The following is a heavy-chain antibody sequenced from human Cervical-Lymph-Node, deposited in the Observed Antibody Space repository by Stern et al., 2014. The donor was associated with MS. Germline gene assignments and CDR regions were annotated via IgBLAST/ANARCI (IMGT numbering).Heavy chain of an antibody. V-gene: IGHV3-30*04. D-gene: IGHD2-8*01. CDR1: GFTFSNYA. J-gene: IGHJ4*02. CDR2: ISYDESKK. Sequence: VQLVQSGGGVVQPGRSLRLSCAASGFTFSNYAMYWVRQAPGKGLEWVALISYDESKKYYADSVKGRFSISRDSSKNTLYLQMNSLRADDTALYYCAKDDGGYCRYGVCSFFDSWGQGILVTVSS. CDR3: AKDDGGYCRYGVCSFFDS.